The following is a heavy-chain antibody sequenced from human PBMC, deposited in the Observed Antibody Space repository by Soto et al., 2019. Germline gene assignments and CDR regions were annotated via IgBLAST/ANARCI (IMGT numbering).Heavy chain of an antibody. CDR2: IIPIFVTA. CDR3: ARDRGPSSGYYPYWFDP. V-gene: IGHV1-69*12. J-gene: IGHJ5*02. CDR1: GGTFSSYA. D-gene: IGHD3-22*01. Sequence: QVQLVQSGAEVKKPGSSVKVSCKASGGTFSSYAISWVRQAPGQGLEWMGEIIPIFVTANYAQTFQGRDTITADETTSKAYMWLSSLRSEDTAVYYCARDRGPSSGYYPYWFDPWGQGTLVTVSS.